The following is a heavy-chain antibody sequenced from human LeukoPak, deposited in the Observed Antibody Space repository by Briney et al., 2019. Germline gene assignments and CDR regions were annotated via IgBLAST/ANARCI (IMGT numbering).Heavy chain of an antibody. D-gene: IGHD3-22*01. V-gene: IGHV1-18*01. CDR2: ISAYNGNT. CDR3: ARDTSDYYDSSGYLDY. J-gene: IGHJ4*02. CDR1: GYTFTSYG. Sequence: ASVKVSCKASGYTFTSYGISWVRQAPGQGLEWMGWISAYNGNTNYAQKLQGRVTMTTDTSTSTAYMELRSLRSDATAVYYCARDTSDYYDSSGYLDYGRQGTLVTVSS.